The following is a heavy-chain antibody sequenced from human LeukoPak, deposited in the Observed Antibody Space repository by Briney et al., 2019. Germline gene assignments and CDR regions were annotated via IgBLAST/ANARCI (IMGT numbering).Heavy chain of an antibody. J-gene: IGHJ3*02. CDR2: ISGSGGST. Sequence: PGGSLRLSCAASGFTFRSYAMSWGRQAPGPGLEWVSAISGSGGSTYYADSVKGRFTISRDNSKNTLYLQMSSLRAEDTAVYYCARRVGATPGSFDIWGQGTMVTVSS. D-gene: IGHD1-26*01. CDR3: ARRVGATPGSFDI. CDR1: GFTFRSYA. V-gene: IGHV3-23*01.